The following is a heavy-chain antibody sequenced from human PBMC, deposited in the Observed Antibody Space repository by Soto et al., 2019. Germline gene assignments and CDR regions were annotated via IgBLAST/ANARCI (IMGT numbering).Heavy chain of an antibody. CDR2: ISGGGSA. CDR1: GFTVSAIY. CDR3: ARDGPDCTTTSCYQRGFDY. Sequence: EVQLVESGGGLVQPGGSLRLSCAASGFTVSAIYMRWVRQGPGKGLEWVSIISGGGSAYYADAVKGRFTISRDNSKNTMYLHMTSLRAEDTAVYYCARDGPDCTTTSCYQRGFDYWGQGTLVTVSS. V-gene: IGHV3-66*01. J-gene: IGHJ4*02. D-gene: IGHD2-2*01.